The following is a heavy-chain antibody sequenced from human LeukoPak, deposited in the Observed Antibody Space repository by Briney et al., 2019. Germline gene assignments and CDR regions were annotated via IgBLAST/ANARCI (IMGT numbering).Heavy chain of an antibody. CDR3: TRDGIVGATTGFDY. Sequence: PGGSLRLSCTASGFTFGDYAMSWVRRAPGKGLEWVGFIRSKAYGGTTEYAASVKGRFTISRDDSKSIAYLQMNSLKTEDTAVYYCTRDGIVGATTGFDYWGQGTLVTVSS. V-gene: IGHV3-49*04. J-gene: IGHJ4*02. D-gene: IGHD1-26*01. CDR2: IRSKAYGGTT. CDR1: GFTFGDYA.